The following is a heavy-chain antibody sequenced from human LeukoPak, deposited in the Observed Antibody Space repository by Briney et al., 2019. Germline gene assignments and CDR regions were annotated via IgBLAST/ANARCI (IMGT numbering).Heavy chain of an antibody. CDR1: GGSINNSSYY. CDR3: ARGNYDYVWGSYRYTPSDY. J-gene: IGHJ4*02. D-gene: IGHD3-16*02. CDR2: IYYSGST. Sequence: SETLSLTCTVSGGSINNSSYYWGWIRQPPGKGLEWIGSIYYSGSTYYNPSLKSRVTISVDTSKSQFSLKLSSVTAADTAVYYCARGNYDYVWGSYRYTPSDYWGQGTLVTVSS. V-gene: IGHV4-39*07.